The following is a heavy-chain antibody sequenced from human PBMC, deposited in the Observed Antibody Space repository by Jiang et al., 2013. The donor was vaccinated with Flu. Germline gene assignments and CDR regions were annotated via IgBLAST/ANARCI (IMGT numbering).Heavy chain of an antibody. D-gene: IGHD6-13*01. J-gene: IGHJ4*02. CDR2: IYHSGST. CDR3: ARDRGYFTH. CDR1: GGSISSGGYS. V-gene: IGHV4-30-2*01. Sequence: CAVSGGSISSGGYSWSWIRQPPGKGLEWIGYIYHSGSTYYNPSLKSRVTISVDRSKNQFSLKLSSVTAADTAVYYCARDRGYFTHWGQGTLVTVSS.